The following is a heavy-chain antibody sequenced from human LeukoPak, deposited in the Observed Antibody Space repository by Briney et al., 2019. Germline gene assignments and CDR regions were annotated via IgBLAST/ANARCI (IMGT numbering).Heavy chain of an antibody. J-gene: IGHJ4*02. CDR2: IWRWGGNT. Sequence: GGPLTLFCAPWGFTFCRYPVLWARRAPGRGVEGVSGIWRWGGNTYYADCVKGRFTISRDNSKNKLDLQTNSLRAEDTAVYYCVKGDSYAQLITYYFELWGQGTLVTVSS. D-gene: IGHD5-18*01. CDR3: VKGDSYAQLITYYFEL. CDR1: GFTFCRYP. V-gene: IGHV3-23*01.